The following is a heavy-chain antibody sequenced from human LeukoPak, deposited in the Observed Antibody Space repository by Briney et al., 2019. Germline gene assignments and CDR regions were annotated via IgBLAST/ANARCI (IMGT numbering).Heavy chain of an antibody. CDR3: AVRLGPYSSGMD. CDR1: SGFITANY. D-gene: IGHD3-16*01. V-gene: IGHV4-34*01. CDR2: IHPSGRT. J-gene: IGHJ4*02. Sequence: PSETLSLTCAVYSGFITANYRTWDRQPPGKGLEWIGEIHPSGRTNYNPSLMSRVTLSLDTSKNQFSLRLTSVTAADTALYFSAVRLGPYSSGMDWGQGTLVTVSS.